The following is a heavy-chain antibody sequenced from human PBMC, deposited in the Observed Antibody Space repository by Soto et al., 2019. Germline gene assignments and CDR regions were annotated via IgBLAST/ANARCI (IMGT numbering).Heavy chain of an antibody. V-gene: IGHV4-61*01. J-gene: IGHJ4*02. CDR1: GGSVSSGSYY. D-gene: IGHD5-12*01. CDR3: ARDGDGYNY. CDR2: IYSSGST. Sequence: SETHSLTCPVSGGSVSSGSYYWSWIRQPPGKGLEWIGYIYSSGSTSYNPSLKSRVTISVDTSKNQFSLKLSSVTAADTAVYYCARDGDGYNYWGQGTLVTVSS.